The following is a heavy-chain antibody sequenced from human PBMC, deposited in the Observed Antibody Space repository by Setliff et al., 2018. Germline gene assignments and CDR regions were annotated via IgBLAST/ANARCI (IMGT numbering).Heavy chain of an antibody. CDR2: IYYSGST. CDR1: GGSISSSSYY. CDR3: ARIHLLLWFGELLSGWFDP. V-gene: IGHV4-39*07. D-gene: IGHD3-10*01. Sequence: SETLSLTCTVSGGSISSSSYYWGWIRPPPGKGLEWIGSIYYSGSTYYNPSLKSRVTISVDTSKNQFSLKLSSVTAADTAVYYCARIHLLLWFGELLSGWFDPWGQGTLVTVSS. J-gene: IGHJ5*02.